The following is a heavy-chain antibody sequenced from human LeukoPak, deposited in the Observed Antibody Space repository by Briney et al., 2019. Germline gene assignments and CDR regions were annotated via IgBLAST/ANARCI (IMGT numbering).Heavy chain of an antibody. D-gene: IGHD3-16*02. V-gene: IGHV1-69*13. CDR1: GGTFSSYA. CDR3: ARAGDYVWGSYRYTNGFFDY. CDR2: IIPIFGTA. Sequence: ASVKVSCKASGGTFSSYAISWVRQAPGQGLEWMGGIIPIFGTANYAQKFQGRVTITADESTSTAYMELSSLRSEGTAVYYCARAGDYVWGSYRYTNGFFDYWGQGTLVTVSS. J-gene: IGHJ4*02.